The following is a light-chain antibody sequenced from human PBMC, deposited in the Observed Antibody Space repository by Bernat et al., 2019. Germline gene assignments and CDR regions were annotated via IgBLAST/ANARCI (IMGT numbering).Light chain of an antibody. V-gene: IGKV3-20*01. CDR2: GPS. J-gene: IGKJ1*01. CDR3: QQYGSSPPWT. Sequence: EIVLTQSPGTLSLSPGERATLSCRASQSVSSSYLAWYQQKPGQPPSLLTYGPSSRATGIPDRFSGSGSGTDFTLTISRLEPEDFAVYYCQQYGSSPPWTFGQGTKVEIK. CDR1: QSVSSSY.